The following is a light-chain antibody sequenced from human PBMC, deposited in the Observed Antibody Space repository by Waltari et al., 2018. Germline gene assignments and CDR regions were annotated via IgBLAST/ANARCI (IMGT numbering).Light chain of an antibody. Sequence: IVLTPSPATLSLSPGERATLSCRASQSIASSLAWNQQRPGQAPRLLIYDAFTRDTGIPARFSGSGSGTDFTLTISSLEPEDFAVYYCQQRSNWPPTFGGGSKVEI. V-gene: IGKV3-11*01. CDR3: QQRSNWPPT. CDR2: DAF. CDR1: QSIASS. J-gene: IGKJ4*01.